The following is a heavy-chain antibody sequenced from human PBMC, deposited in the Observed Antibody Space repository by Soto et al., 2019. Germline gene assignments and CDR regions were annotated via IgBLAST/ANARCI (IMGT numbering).Heavy chain of an antibody. CDR2: IPQDGVDG. Sequence: DVKLVESGGGLVQPGDSLRLSCEVSGFTFSMYSMSWVRQSPGQGLEWVAKIPQDGVDGYYADSVKGRFTISRDNGKNPLYLQLNNLRAEVTAVYYCARDILILPSLDVFYGSVVWGGWATVTVSS. CDR1: GFTFSMYS. CDR3: ARDILILPSLDVFYGSVV. J-gene: IGHJ6*04. V-gene: IGHV3-7*03. D-gene: IGHD3-16*01.